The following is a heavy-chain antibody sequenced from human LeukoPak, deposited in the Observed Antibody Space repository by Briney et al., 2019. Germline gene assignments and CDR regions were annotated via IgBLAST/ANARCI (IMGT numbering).Heavy chain of an antibody. CDR3: VRGVGVSRFNYLGS. CDR2: IWYDASNK. D-gene: IGHD6-13*01. Sequence: GGSLTLSCAASGFTLSSFGMHWVRQAPGKGLEWVAVIWYDASNKCYADSVKGRFTISRDNSKNTLYLQMNTLRDDDTAVYYCVRGVGVSRFNYLGSWGQGTLVIVSS. J-gene: IGHJ4*02. CDR1: GFTLSSFG. V-gene: IGHV3-33*01.